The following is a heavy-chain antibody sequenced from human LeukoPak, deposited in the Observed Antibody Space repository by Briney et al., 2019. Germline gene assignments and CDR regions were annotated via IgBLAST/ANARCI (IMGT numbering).Heavy chain of an antibody. CDR2: IWSDGSNK. CDR1: GFTFSSFG. Sequence: GRSLRLSCAAAGFTFSSFGMHWVRQAPGKGLEWVAVIWSDGSNKYYADSVKGRFTVSRDDSKNTLYLQMNSLRAEDTAVYYCAKDWEVFDYWGQGTLVTVSS. D-gene: IGHD1-26*01. J-gene: IGHJ4*02. V-gene: IGHV3-33*06. CDR3: AKDWEVFDY.